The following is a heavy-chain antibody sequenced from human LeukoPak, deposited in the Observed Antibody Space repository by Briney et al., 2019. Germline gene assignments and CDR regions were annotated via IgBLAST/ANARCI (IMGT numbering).Heavy chain of an antibody. CDR2: IYPVDSDT. Sequence: GESLKISCKGSGYSFTTYWIGWVRQMPGKGPEWMGIIYPVDSDTRYSPSFQGQVSILVDKSISTAYLQWSSLKASDTAMYYCARIYGREAPGYGMDVWGQGTRVTVSS. CDR3: ARIYGREAPGYGMDV. J-gene: IGHJ6*02. D-gene: IGHD3-10*01. CDR1: GYSFTTYW. V-gene: IGHV5-51*01.